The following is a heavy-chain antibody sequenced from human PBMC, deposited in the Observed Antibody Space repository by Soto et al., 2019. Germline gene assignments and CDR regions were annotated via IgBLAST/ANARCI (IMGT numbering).Heavy chain of an antibody. CDR2: IIPIFGTP. CDR1: GCTFSTYT. CDR3: ARGLECRGHCLDQPTWFGP. D-gene: IGHD2-15*01. V-gene: IGHV1-69*06. J-gene: IGHJ5*02. Sequence: SVKVSCKASGCTFSTYTFSWVRQAPGQGLEWMGRIIPIFGTPYYAQKFQGRVTITADKSTSTVYMELSSLGSDDTAVYFCARGLECRGHCLDQPTWFGPWGQRTLVNGSS.